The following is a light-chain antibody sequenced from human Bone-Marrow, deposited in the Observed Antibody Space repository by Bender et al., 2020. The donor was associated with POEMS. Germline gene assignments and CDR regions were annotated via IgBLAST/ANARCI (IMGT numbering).Light chain of an antibody. Sequence: SYVLTQPPSVSVAPGQTARIVCGGNNIRNKGVHWYQQKPGQAPVLVVYDDRHRPSGIPERFSGSNSGNTATLTISGPQPTDEADYFCQAWDTSTVVFGGGTKLTVL. CDR2: DDR. CDR1: NIRNKG. J-gene: IGLJ2*01. V-gene: IGLV3-21*02. CDR3: QAWDTSTVV.